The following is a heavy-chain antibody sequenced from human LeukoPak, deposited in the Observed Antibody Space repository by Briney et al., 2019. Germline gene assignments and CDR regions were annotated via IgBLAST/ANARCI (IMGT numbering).Heavy chain of an antibody. V-gene: IGHV1-8*01. CDR3: ARAPSIYDILTGSLDP. Sequence: ASVKVSCKASGYTFTSYDINWVRQATGQGLEWMGWMNPNSGNTGYAQKFQGRVTMTRNTSISTACMELSSLRSDDTAVYYCARAPSIYDILTGSLDPWGQGTLVTVSS. J-gene: IGHJ5*02. CDR2: MNPNSGNT. CDR1: GYTFTSYD. D-gene: IGHD3-9*01.